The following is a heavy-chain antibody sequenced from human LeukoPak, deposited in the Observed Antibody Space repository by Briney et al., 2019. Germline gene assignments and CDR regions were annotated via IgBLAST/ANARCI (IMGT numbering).Heavy chain of an antibody. D-gene: IGHD3-9*01. V-gene: IGHV3-20*04. CDR3: ARARSFDILTGSDY. J-gene: IGHJ4*02. Sequence: GGSLRLACAASGFTFDDYGMSWVRQAPGKGLEWVSGINWNGGSTGYADSVKGRFTISRDNAKNSLYLQMNSLRAEDTALYYCARARSFDILTGSDYWGQGTLVTVSS. CDR2: INWNGGST. CDR1: GFTFDDYG.